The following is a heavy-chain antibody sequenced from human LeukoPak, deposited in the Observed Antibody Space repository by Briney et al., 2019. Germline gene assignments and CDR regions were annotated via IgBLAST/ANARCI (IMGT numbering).Heavy chain of an antibody. CDR1: GYTFTGYY. V-gene: IGHV1-2*02. J-gene: IGHJ4*02. CDR2: INPNSGGT. Sequence: GASVKVSCKASGYTFTGYYIHWVRQAPGQGLEWMGWINPNSGGTNYAQKFQGRVTMTRDTSISTAYMELSRLRSDDTAVFYCARDMVSTLGVRRGLVFWGQGTLVTVSS. D-gene: IGHD5/OR15-5a*01. CDR3: ARDMVSTLGVRRGLVF.